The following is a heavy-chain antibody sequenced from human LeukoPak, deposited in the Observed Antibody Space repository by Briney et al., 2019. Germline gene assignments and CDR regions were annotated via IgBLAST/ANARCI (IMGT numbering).Heavy chain of an antibody. CDR2: ISSSSNYT. V-gene: IGHV3-11*06. CDR1: GFTFSDYY. CDR3: ARGQADFDY. Sequence: GGSLRLSCAAAGFTFSDYYMTWIRQAQGKGLEWVSYISSSSNYTNYADSVKGRFTISRDNAKNTLYLQMNSLRAEDTAVYYCARGQADFDYWGQGTLVTVSS. J-gene: IGHJ4*02.